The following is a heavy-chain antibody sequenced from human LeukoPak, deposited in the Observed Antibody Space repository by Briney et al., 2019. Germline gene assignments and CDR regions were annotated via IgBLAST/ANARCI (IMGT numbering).Heavy chain of an antibody. CDR3: AKGGYGY. J-gene: IGHJ4*02. D-gene: IGHD2-15*01. V-gene: IGHV3-23*01. Sequence: QSGGSLRLPCAGSGFTFNMYGMHWVRQAPGKGLEWVSAISGSGGSTYYADSVKGRFTISRDNSKNTLYLQMNSLRAEDTAVYYCAKGGYGYWGQGTLVTVSS. CDR1: GFTFNMYG. CDR2: ISGSGGST.